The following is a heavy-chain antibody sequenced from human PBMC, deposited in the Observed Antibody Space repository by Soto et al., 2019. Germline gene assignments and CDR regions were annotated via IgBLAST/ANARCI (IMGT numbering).Heavy chain of an antibody. CDR2: IKQDGSEK. V-gene: IGHV3-7*05. D-gene: IGHD3-3*01. CDR1: GCTFSSYW. Sequence: GGSLRLSCAASGCTFSSYWMSWVRQAPGKGLEWVATIKQDGSEKYYVDSVKGRFTISRDNAKNSLYLQMNSLRAEDTAVYYFAIERVVIAGGYYYYGMDVWGQGTTVAVSS. J-gene: IGHJ6*02. CDR3: AIERVVIAGGYYYYGMDV.